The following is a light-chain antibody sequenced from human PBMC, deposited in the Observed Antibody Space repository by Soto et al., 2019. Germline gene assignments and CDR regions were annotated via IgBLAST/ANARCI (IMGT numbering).Light chain of an antibody. CDR2: EVS. V-gene: IGLV2-8*01. CDR1: SSDVGGYNF. CDR3: SSYAGSNIVV. J-gene: IGLJ2*01. Sequence: QSALTQPPYASGSPGQSVTISCTGTSSDVGGYNFVSWYQQHPGKAPKLMIYEVSERPSGVPDRFSGSKSGNTASLTGSGLQAEDEADYYCSSYAGSNIVVFGGGTQRAVL.